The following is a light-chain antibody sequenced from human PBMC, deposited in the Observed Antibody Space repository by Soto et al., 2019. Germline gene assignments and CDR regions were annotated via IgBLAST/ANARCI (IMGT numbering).Light chain of an antibody. Sequence: QSALTQPASVSGSPGQSITISCTGTSNDVGGYNFVSWYQQHPGKAPKLMIFEVSKRPSGVPDRFSGSKSGSTASLTVSGLQAEDEADYYCSSYAGNNIYYVFGTGTKVTVL. V-gene: IGLV2-8*01. CDR1: SNDVGGYNF. CDR2: EVS. CDR3: SSYAGNNIYYV. J-gene: IGLJ1*01.